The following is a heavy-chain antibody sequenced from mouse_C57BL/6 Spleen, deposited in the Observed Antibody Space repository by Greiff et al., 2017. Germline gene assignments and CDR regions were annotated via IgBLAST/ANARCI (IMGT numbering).Heavy chain of an antibody. CDR1: GYAFSSSW. V-gene: IGHV1-82*01. J-gene: IGHJ2*01. CDR3: ARGYYDSPNYFDY. D-gene: IGHD2-4*01. Sequence: QVQLQQSGPELVKPGASVKISCKASGYAFSSSWMNWVKQRPGKGLEWIGRIYPGGGDTNYNGKFKGKATLTADKSSSPAYLQLLSLTSEDSAVYFSARGYYDSPNYFDYWGQGTTLTVSS. CDR2: IYPGGGDT.